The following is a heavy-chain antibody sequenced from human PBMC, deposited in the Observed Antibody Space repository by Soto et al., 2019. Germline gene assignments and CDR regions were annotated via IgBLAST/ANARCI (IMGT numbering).Heavy chain of an antibody. Sequence: GGSLRLSCAASGFTFSSYWMSWVRQAPGKGLEWVANIKQDGSEKYYVDSVKGRFTISRDNAKNSLYLQMNSLRAEDTAVYYCARVSIVVVPAAMGLGYYYYYMDVWGKGTTVTVSS. J-gene: IGHJ6*03. V-gene: IGHV3-7*01. CDR2: IKQDGSEK. CDR1: GFTFSSYW. CDR3: ARVSIVVVPAAMGLGYYYYYMDV. D-gene: IGHD2-2*01.